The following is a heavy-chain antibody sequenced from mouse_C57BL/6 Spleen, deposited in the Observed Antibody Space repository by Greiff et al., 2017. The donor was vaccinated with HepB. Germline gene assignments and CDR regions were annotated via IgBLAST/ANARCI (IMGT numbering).Heavy chain of an antibody. D-gene: IGHD2-1*01. CDR2: ISGGGGNT. CDR3: ARQDGNYGYFDC. CDR1: GFTFSSYT. V-gene: IGHV5-9*01. J-gene: IGHJ2*01. Sequence: EVQVVESGGGLVKPGGSLKLPCAASGFTFSSYTMSWVRQTPEKRLEWVATISGGGGNTYYPDSVKGRFNISRDKAKNTLYLQMSSLRSEDTALYYCARQDGNYGYFDCWGQGTTLTVSS.